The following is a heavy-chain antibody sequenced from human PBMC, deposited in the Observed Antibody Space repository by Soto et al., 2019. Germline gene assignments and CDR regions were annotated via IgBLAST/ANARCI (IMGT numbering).Heavy chain of an antibody. CDR1: GFSLSTSGVG. J-gene: IGHJ5*02. D-gene: IGHD3-10*01. CDR3: TFYGLGGSWRFDP. CDR2: IYWDDDK. V-gene: IGHV2-5*02. Sequence: QITLKESGPTLVKPTQTLTLTCTLSGFSLSTSGVGVGWIRQPPGKALEWLSLIYWDDDKRYRSSLKNRLTXTXDXXKNQVVLTLTNMDPVDTATYYCTFYGLGGSWRFDPWGQGTLVTVSS.